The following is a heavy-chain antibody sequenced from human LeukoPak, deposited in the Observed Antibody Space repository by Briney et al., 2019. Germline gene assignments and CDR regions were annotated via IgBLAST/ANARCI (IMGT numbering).Heavy chain of an antibody. CDR1: GFTFNKYA. CDR2: ISGSGSTT. Sequence: PGGSLRLSCAPSGFTFNKYALTWVRQAPGKGLEWVSSISGSGSTTYYADSVKGRFTISRDKSRNTLVLQMNSLRAEDTAIYYCAKDRTRGWNGIYWDFHLRGRGTLVTVSS. CDR3: AKDRTRGWNGIYWDFHL. D-gene: IGHD6-19*01. V-gene: IGHV3-23*01. J-gene: IGHJ2*01.